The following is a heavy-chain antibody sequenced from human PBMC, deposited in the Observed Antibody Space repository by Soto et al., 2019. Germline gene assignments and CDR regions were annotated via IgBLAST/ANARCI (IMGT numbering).Heavy chain of an antibody. CDR1: GGSIGSSSYY. CDR2: LYYTGTT. J-gene: IGHJ6*02. Sequence: PSETLSLTCSVSGGSIGSSSYYFGWIRQPPGKGLEWIGSLYYTGTTNYNSSLKSRVTISADKSQDQFSLRLSSVTAADTAMYYCRSSTSCYDESCVDVWGQGTMVTVSS. CDR3: RSSTSCYDESCVDV. V-gene: IGHV4-39*01. D-gene: IGHD2-2*01.